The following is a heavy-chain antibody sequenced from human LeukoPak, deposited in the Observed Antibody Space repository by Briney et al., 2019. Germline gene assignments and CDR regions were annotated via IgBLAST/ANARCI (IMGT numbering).Heavy chain of an antibody. CDR3: ASGPWRIEVVPAAMQSAFDI. J-gene: IGHJ3*02. V-gene: IGHV4-39*01. Sequence: PSETLSLTCTVSGGSISSSSYYWGWIRQPPGKGLEWIGSIYYSGSTYYNPSLKSRVTISVDTSKNQFSLKLSSVTAADTAVYYCASGPWRIEVVPAAMQSAFDIWGQGTMVTVSS. CDR2: IYYSGST. CDR1: GGSISSSSYY. D-gene: IGHD2-2*01.